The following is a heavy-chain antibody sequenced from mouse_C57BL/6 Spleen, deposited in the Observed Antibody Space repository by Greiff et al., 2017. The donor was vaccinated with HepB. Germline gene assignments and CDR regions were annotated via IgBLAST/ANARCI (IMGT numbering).Heavy chain of an antibody. CDR2: INPNNGGT. Sequence: VQLKESGPELVKPGASVKIPCKASGYTFTDYNMDWVKQSHGKSLEWIGDINPNNGGTIYNQKFKGKATLTVDKSSSTAYMELRSLTSEDTAVYYCARGITTVVGYFDVWGTGATVTVSS. V-gene: IGHV1-18*01. J-gene: IGHJ1*03. D-gene: IGHD1-1*01. CDR1: GYTFTDYN. CDR3: ARGITTVVGYFDV.